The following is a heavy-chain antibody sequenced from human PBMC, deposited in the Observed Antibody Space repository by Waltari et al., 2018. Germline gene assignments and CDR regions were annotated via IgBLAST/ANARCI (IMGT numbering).Heavy chain of an antibody. J-gene: IGHJ4*02. CDR2: IIPIFGTA. CDR1: GGHFRSSA. Sequence: QVQLVQSGAEVKKPGSSVKVSCKASGGHFRSSAISGVRQAPGQGLEWMGRIIPIFGTANYAQKYQGRVTITADKATSTAYMELSSLIAEDPALYYCSAWGNIVATTTLGFDYWCQGTLVTVSS. V-gene: IGHV1-69*13. D-gene: IGHD5-12*01. CDR3: SAWGNIVATTTLGFDY.